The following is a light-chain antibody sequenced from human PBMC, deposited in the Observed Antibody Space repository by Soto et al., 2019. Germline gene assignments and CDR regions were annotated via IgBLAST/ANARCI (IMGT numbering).Light chain of an antibody. V-gene: IGLV2-23*02. CDR1: SSDVGSYNL. CDR2: EVS. Sequence: QSVLAQPASVSGSPGQSITISCTGTSSDVGSYNLVSWYQQHPGKAPKLMIYEVSKRPSGVSNRFSGSKSGNTASLTISGLQAEDEADYYCCSYGGRNTFVFGTGTKLTVL. CDR3: CSYGGRNTFV. J-gene: IGLJ1*01.